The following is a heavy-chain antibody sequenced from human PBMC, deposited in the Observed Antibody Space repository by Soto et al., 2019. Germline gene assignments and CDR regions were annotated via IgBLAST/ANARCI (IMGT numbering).Heavy chain of an antibody. V-gene: IGHV3-33*01. D-gene: IGHD6-19*01. Sequence: QVQLVESGGGVVQPGRSLRLSCAASGFTFSSYGMHWVRQAPGKGLEWVAIIWYDGTNKYYADSVKDRFTISRDTSKNTLYLQMNSLRAEDTAVYYSARAVPYSGGWYIHYWGQGTLVTVSS. CDR1: GFTFSSYG. J-gene: IGHJ4*02. CDR2: IWYDGTNK. CDR3: ARAVPYSGGWYIHY.